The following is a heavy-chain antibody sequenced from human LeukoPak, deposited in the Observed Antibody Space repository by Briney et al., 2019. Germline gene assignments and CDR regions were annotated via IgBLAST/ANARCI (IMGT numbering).Heavy chain of an antibody. CDR1: GDTFTGYY. Sequence: ASVKVSCKASGDTFTGYYMHWVRQAPGQGLEWMGWINPNSGGTNYAQRFQGRVTMTRDTSISTAYMELSRLRSDDTAVYYCAFTPWGYCSGGSCPVFDYWGQGTLVTVSS. CDR3: AFTPWGYCSGGSCPVFDY. J-gene: IGHJ4*02. V-gene: IGHV1-2*02. CDR2: INPNSGGT. D-gene: IGHD2-15*01.